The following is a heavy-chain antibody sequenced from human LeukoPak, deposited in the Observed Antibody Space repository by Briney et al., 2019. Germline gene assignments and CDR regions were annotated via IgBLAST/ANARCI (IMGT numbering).Heavy chain of an antibody. J-gene: IGHJ5*02. Sequence: GGSLRLSCAASGFIFSSYSMNWVRQAPGKGLEWVSSITGSTKSIYYAESLRGRVTISRDNAKNSLYLQMDSLRAEDTAVYYCARDLAIQRITMIDGGWNWFDPWGQGTLVTVSS. D-gene: IGHD3-22*01. V-gene: IGHV3-21*01. CDR3: ARDLAIQRITMIDGGWNWFDP. CDR2: ITGSTKSI. CDR1: GFIFSSYS.